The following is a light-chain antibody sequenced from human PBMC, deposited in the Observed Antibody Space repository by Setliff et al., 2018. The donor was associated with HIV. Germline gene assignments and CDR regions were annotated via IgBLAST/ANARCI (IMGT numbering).Light chain of an antibody. CDR2: DNT. J-gene: IGLJ1*01. V-gene: IGLV3-21*02. CDR3: QVWDINPDLYV. Sequence: SYELTQPPSVSVAPGETAKITCGGNNIGGKSVHWYQQKTGQAPVLAVYDNTYRPSGIPERFSGSNSGNTATLTITRVEAGDEADYYCQVWDINPDLYVFGTGTKVTVL. CDR1: NIGGKS.